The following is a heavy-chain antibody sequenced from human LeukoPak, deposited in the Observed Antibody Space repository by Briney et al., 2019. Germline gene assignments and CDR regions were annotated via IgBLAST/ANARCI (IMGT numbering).Heavy chain of an antibody. CDR1: GFTFSSYA. Sequence: GGSLRPSCAASGFTFSSYAMHWVRQAPGKGLEWVAVISYDGSNKYYADSVKGRFTISRDNSKNTLYLQMNSLRTEDTAVYYCARDGYMYFDYWGQGTLVTVSS. J-gene: IGHJ4*02. D-gene: IGHD5-18*01. CDR3: ARDGYMYFDY. V-gene: IGHV3-30-3*01. CDR2: ISYDGSNK.